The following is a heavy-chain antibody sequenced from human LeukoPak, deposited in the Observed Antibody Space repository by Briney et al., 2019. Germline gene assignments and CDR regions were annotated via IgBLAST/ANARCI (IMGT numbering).Heavy chain of an antibody. D-gene: IGHD5-12*01. J-gene: IGHJ4*02. CDR3: ARDSGHTGYDLYDY. V-gene: IGHV3-7*01. Sequence: GGSLRLSCAASGFIFRSYWMVWVRQAPGKGLEWVASMKQDGSEMYYVDSVKGRFTISRDNAKNTLYLQMNSLRVEDTALYYCARDSGHTGYDLYDYWGQGTLVTVSS. CDR1: GFIFRSYW. CDR2: MKQDGSEM.